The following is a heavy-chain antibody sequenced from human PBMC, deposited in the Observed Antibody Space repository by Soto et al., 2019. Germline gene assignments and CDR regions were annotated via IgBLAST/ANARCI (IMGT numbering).Heavy chain of an antibody. CDR2: INHSGSN. J-gene: IGHJ6*03. V-gene: IGHV4-34*01. Sequence: QVQLQQWGAGLLKPSETLSLTCAVYGGSFSGYYWSWIRQPPGQGLEWLGEINHSGSNNYNPSLKSLVTISVDTSKNHFSLKLSSVTAADTAVYYCARGRSIAARPGYYYYMDVWGKGTTVTVSS. CDR1: GGSFSGYY. CDR3: ARGRSIAARPGYYYYMDV. D-gene: IGHD6-6*01.